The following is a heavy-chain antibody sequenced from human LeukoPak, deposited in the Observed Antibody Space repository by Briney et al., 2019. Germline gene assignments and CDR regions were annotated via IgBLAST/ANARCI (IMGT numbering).Heavy chain of an antibody. CDR1: GHTFTGYY. V-gene: IGHV1-2*06. CDR3: ARISSDIVPFDY. J-gene: IGHJ4*02. CDR2: INPNSGGT. Sequence: ASVKVSCKASGHTFTGYYMHWVRQAPGQGLEWMGRINPNSGGTNYAQKFQGRVTMTRDTSISTAYMELSRLRSDDTAVYYCARISSDIVPFDYWGQGTLVTVSS. D-gene: IGHD2-15*01.